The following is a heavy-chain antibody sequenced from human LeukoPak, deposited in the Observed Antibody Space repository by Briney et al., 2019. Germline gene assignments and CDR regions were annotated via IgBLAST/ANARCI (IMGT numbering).Heavy chain of an antibody. V-gene: IGHV4-4*02. J-gene: IGHJ4*02. D-gene: IGHD2-21*02. CDR2: IYHSGCT. CDR1: GGSISSSNW. Sequence: SETLSLTFAVPGGSISSSNWWIWVRQPPGKGLEWIGEIYHSGCTNYNPSLKTPVTISADTSKNQFSLKLSSVTAADTAVYYCGRETVVTSPYYFDSWGQGTLVTVSS. CDR3: GRETVVTSPYYFDS.